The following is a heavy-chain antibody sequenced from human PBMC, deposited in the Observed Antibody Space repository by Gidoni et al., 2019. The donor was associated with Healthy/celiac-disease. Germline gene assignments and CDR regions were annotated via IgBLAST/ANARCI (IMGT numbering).Heavy chain of an antibody. V-gene: IGHV3-7*03. CDR3: ARDRDGYNPTYYYYGMDV. D-gene: IGHD5-12*01. Sequence: EVQLVESGGGLVQPGGSLRLSCAASGFTFSSYWMSWVRQAPGKGLEWVANIKQDGSEKYYVDTVKGRFTISRDNAKNSLYLQMNSLRAEDTAVYYCARDRDGYNPTYYYYGMDVWGQGTTVTVSS. J-gene: IGHJ6*02. CDR1: GFTFSSYW. CDR2: IKQDGSEK.